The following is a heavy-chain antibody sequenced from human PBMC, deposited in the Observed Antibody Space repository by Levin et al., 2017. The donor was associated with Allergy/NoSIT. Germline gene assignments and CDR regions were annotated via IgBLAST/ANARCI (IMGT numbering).Heavy chain of an antibody. V-gene: IGHV3-53*01. CDR2: IYGDYT. CDR1: GFPVNDNY. CDR3: ARGPSRNYFYYGVDV. Sequence: LSLTCAASGFPVNDNYVTWVRQAPGKGMEWLSVIYGDYTFYADSVKGRFTISRDSVNNTVFLQMNSLRVDDTAVYYCARGPSRNYFYYGVDVWGQGTTVSVSS. J-gene: IGHJ6*02. D-gene: IGHD3-10*01.